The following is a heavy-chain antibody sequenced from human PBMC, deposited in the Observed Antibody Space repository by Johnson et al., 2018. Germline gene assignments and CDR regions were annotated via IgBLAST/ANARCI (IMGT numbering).Heavy chain of an antibody. CDR2: ISGSGGST. J-gene: IGHJ3*02. V-gene: IGHV3-23*04. Sequence: VQLVQSGGGLVQPGGSLRLSCAASVFTFSSYAMSWVRQAPGKGLEWVSAISGSGGSTYYADSVKGRFTISRDNSKTTLERQMNSRRAEDTAVYDCAKEKGDYSDFDIWGQGTMVTVSA. D-gene: IGHD4-11*01. CDR1: VFTFSSYA. CDR3: AKEKGDYSDFDI.